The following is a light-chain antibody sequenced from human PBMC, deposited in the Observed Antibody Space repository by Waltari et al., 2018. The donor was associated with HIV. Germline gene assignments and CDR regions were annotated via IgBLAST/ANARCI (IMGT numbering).Light chain of an antibody. CDR1: KLGDKY. V-gene: IGLV3-1*01. J-gene: IGLJ2*01. Sequence: SYELTQPPSVSVSPGQTASITCSGDKLGDKYACWYQQKPGQSPVLVIYHDIQRPSGFPVRFSGSNSGNTATLTISGTQAMDEADYYCQAWDSSTVVFGGGTKLTVL. CDR3: QAWDSSTVV. CDR2: HDI.